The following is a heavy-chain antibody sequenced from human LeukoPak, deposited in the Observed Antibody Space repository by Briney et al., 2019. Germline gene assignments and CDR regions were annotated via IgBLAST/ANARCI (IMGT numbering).Heavy chain of an antibody. CDR2: IIPIFGTA. J-gene: IGHJ4*02. CDR1: GDTFSSYA. D-gene: IGHD3-22*01. CDR3: ARNRADYYDSSGYYLGN. V-gene: IGHV1-69*05. Sequence: SVKVSCKASGDTFSSYAISWVRQAPGQGLEWMGRIIPIFGTANYAQKFQGRVTITTDESTSTAYMELSSLRSEDTAVYYCARNRADYYDSSGYYLGNWGQGTLVTVSS.